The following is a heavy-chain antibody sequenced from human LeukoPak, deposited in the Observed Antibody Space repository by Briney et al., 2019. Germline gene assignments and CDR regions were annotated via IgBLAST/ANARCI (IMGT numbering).Heavy chain of an antibody. Sequence: HPGRSLRLSCAASGFTFSNYAMHWVRQAPGKGLEWVAVISYDGSNKYYADSVKGRFTISRDNSKNTLYLQMNSLRAEDTAVYYCAKAAEGFDPWGQGTLVTVSS. CDR2: ISYDGSNK. V-gene: IGHV3-30*01. J-gene: IGHJ5*02. CDR1: GFTFSNYA. CDR3: AKAAEGFDP.